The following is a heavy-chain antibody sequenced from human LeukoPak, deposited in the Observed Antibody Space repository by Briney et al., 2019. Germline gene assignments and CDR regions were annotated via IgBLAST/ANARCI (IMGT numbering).Heavy chain of an antibody. CDR2: INAGNGNT. J-gene: IGHJ5*02. CDR3: AREVWNSRDTSGPLDP. CDR1: GYTFTNYA. D-gene: IGHD3-22*01. V-gene: IGHV1-3*01. Sequence: ASVKVSCKASGYTFTNYAIHWVRQAPGQRLEWMEWINAGNGNTKYSQKLQGRVTITRDTSASTAYMELSSLRSEDTAVYYCAREVWNSRDTSGPLDPWGQGTLVIVSA.